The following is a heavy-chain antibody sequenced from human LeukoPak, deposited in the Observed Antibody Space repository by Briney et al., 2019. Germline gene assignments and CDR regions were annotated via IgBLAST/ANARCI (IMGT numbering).Heavy chain of an antibody. J-gene: IGHJ6*03. CDR3: AKSAQYYYYYYMDV. CDR1: GFTFSSYG. Sequence: PGRSLRLSCAASGFTFSSYGMHWVRQAPGKGLEWVAVIWYDGSNKYYADSVKGRFTISRDNSKNTLYLQMNSLRAEDTAVYYCAKSAQYYYYYYMDVWGKGTTVNLSS. CDR2: IWYDGSNK. V-gene: IGHV3-33*06.